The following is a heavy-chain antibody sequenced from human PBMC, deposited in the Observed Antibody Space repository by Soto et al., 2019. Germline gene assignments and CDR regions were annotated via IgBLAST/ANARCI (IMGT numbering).Heavy chain of an antibody. D-gene: IGHD3-22*01. CDR1: GFTFSDYG. CDR3: AKVASSGYYGPLDY. Sequence: GSLRLSCAASGFTFSDYGMHWVRQAPGKGLEWVSAISGSGGSTYYADSVKGRFTISRDNSKNTLYLQMNSLRAEDTAVYYCAKVASSGYYGPLDYWGQGTLVTVSS. CDR2: ISGSGGST. V-gene: IGHV3-23*01. J-gene: IGHJ4*02.